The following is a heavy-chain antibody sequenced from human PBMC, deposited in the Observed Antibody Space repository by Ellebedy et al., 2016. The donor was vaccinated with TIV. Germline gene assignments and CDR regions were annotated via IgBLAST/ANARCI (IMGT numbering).Heavy chain of an antibody. CDR2: IYTSGGT. CDR3: ATKGDYCGGGNCVGY. D-gene: IGHD2-15*01. CDR1: GGSISSYY. V-gene: IGHV4-4*07. Sequence: SETLSLXXTVSGGSISSYYWSWIRQPAGKGLEWIGRIYTSGGTNYNPSLKSRVTMSVDTSKNQFSLKLSSVTAADTAVYYCATKGDYCGGGNCVGYWGQGTLVTVSS. J-gene: IGHJ4*02.